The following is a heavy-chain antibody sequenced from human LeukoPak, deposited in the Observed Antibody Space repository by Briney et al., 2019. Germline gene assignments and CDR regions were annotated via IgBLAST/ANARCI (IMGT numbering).Heavy chain of an antibody. CDR2: ITNNGGNT. Sequence: PGGSLRLSCSASGFTFSSYTIHWVRQAPGKGLEFVSAITNNGGNTYYADSVKGRFTISRENSQNTLYLQMNSLRAEDTAIYFCAKGKDRGCSGGTCYREYYFDSWGQGTLVTVSS. CDR3: AKGKDRGCSGGTCYREYYFDS. V-gene: IGHV3-64*04. CDR1: GFTFSSYT. D-gene: IGHD2-15*01. J-gene: IGHJ4*02.